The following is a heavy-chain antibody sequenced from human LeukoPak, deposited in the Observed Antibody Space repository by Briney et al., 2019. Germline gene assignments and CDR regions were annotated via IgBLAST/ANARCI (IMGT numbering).Heavy chain of an antibody. Sequence: SETLSLTCTVSGGSISSYYWSWIRQPPGKGLEWIGYIYYSGSTNYNYNPSLKSRVTISVDTSKSQFSLKLSSVTAADTAIYYCASGGYRGGTSCYPNWFDPWGQGTLVTVSS. J-gene: IGHJ5*02. D-gene: IGHD2-2*01. CDR2: IYYSGSTNY. V-gene: IGHV4-59*01. CDR1: GGSISSYY. CDR3: ASGGYRGGTSCYPNWFDP.